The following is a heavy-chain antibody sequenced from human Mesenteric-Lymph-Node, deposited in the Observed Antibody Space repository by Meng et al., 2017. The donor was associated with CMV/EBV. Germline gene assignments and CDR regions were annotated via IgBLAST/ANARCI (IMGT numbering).Heavy chain of an antibody. V-gene: IGHV1-2*02. CDR2: INPNSGGT. D-gene: IGHD2-15*01. J-gene: IGHJ5*02. CDR3: ARDKARDLRIWFDP. Sequence: ASVKVSCKPSGSTFTGYYIHWVRQAPGQGLEWMGWINPNSGGTRSAERFQGRVTMTRDTSVSTVYTELSSLRSDDTAVYYCARDKARDLRIWFDPWGQGTRVTVSS. CDR1: GSTFTGYY.